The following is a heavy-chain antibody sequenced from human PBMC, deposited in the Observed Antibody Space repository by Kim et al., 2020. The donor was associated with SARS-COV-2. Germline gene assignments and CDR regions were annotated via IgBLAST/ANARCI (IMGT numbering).Heavy chain of an antibody. CDR1: GGSISSYY. CDR3: ARVSPQPVSSGSYLGEVTWFDP. J-gene: IGHJ5*02. V-gene: IGHV4-59*01. CDR2: IYYSGST. Sequence: SETLSLTCTVSGGSISSYYWSRIRQPPGKGLEWIGYIYYSGSTNYNPSLKSRVTISVDTSKNQFSLKLSSVTAADTAVYYCARVSPQPVSSGSYLGEVTWFDPWGQGTLVTVSS. D-gene: IGHD1-26*01.